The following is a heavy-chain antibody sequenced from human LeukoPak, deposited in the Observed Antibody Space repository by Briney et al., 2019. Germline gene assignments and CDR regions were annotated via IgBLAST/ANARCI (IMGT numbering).Heavy chain of an antibody. CDR2: ISWNSGSI. J-gene: IGHJ6*02. CDR3: AKDLYSSSWYGNGALYYYYGMDV. CDR1: GFTFDDYA. Sequence: GRSLRLSCAASGFTFDDYAMHWVRQAPGKGLEWVSGISWNSGSIGYADSVKGRFTISSDNAKNSLYLQMNSLRAEDTALYYCAKDLYSSSWYGNGALYYYYGMDVWGQGTTVTVSS. V-gene: IGHV3-9*01. D-gene: IGHD6-13*01.